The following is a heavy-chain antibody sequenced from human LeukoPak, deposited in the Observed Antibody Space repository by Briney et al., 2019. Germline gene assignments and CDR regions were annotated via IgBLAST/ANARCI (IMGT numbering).Heavy chain of an antibody. CDR3: AHGDMECYFDY. V-gene: IGHV2-5*01. CDR2: IYWNDDK. CDR1: RFSLTTSGVG. J-gene: IGHJ4*02. D-gene: IGHD3-3*01. Sequence: SSPTLVKPTQTLTLTCTFSRFSLTTSGVGVGWIRQPPGKALEWLALIYWNDDKRYSPSLKSRLTITKDTSKNQVVLTMTNMDPVDTATYCCAHGDMECYFDYGGQGTLVTVSS.